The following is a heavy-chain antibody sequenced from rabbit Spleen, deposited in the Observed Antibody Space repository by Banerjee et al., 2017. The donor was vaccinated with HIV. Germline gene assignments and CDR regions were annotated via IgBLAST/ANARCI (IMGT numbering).Heavy chain of an antibody. D-gene: IGHD4-2*01. CDR2: IYGGGSGST. Sequence: QSLEESGGDLVKPGASLTLTCTASGFSFSGSYWPCWVRQAPGKGLERIACIYGGGSGSTYYASWAKGRFTISKTSSTTVTLQMTSLTAADTATYFCARDGAGREDFNLWGPGTLVTVS. V-gene: IGHV1S40*01. J-gene: IGHJ4*01. CDR3: ARDGAGREDFNL. CDR1: GFSFSGSYW.